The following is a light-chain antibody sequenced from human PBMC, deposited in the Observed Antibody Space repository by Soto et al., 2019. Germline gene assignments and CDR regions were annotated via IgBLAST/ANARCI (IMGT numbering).Light chain of an antibody. J-gene: IGLJ1*01. V-gene: IGLV1-44*01. CDR3: AAWDDSLNGYV. CDR1: SSNIESNT. Sequence: SVLTQPPSASGTPGQRVTISCSGSSSNIESNTVTWYQQLPGTAPKLVIYSNYDRPSGVPDRFSGSTSGTSASLVIRGLQSEDEADYYCAAWDDSLNGYVFGTGTKVTV. CDR2: SNY.